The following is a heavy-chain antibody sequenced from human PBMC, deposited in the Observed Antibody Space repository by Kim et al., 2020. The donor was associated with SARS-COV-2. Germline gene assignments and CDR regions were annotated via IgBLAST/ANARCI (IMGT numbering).Heavy chain of an antibody. Sequence: GGSLRLSCAASGLIFISYGMHWVRRAPGKGLEWVAVISNDGGSKYYADSVKGRFTISRDNSKNTPYVQMNSLRAEDTAVYYCAKVVTTIRNGMDVWGQGT. V-gene: IGHV3-30*18. CDR1: GLIFISYG. J-gene: IGHJ6*02. D-gene: IGHD4-17*01. CDR3: AKVVTTIRNGMDV. CDR2: ISNDGGSK.